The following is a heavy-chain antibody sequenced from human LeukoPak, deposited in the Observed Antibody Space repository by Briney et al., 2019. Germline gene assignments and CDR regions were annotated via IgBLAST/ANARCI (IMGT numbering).Heavy chain of an antibody. Sequence: PGGSLRLSCVASGFTFSDYYMSWIRQAPGKGLEWVSYVSSSGSTIYYADSLRGRFTISRDNAKNSLYLQMNSLRAEDTAVYYCAGGDGYNPFDYWGQGSLVTVSS. J-gene: IGHJ4*02. V-gene: IGHV3-11*04. CDR3: AGGDGYNPFDY. D-gene: IGHD5-24*01. CDR2: VSSSGSTI. CDR1: GFTFSDYY.